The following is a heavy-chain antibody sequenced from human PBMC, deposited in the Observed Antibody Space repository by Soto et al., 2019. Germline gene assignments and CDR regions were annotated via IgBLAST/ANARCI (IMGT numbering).Heavy chain of an antibody. CDR1: GFTFSSYS. V-gene: IGHV3-21*01. D-gene: IGHD2-15*01. J-gene: IGHJ5*02. CDR3: AITEGDSGVSVGWFDP. Sequence: EVQLVESGGGLVKPGGSLRLSCAASGFTFSSYSMNWVRQAPGKGLEWVSSISSSSSYIYYADSVKGRFTISRDNAKNSRYLQMNILRAEDTAGYYCAITEGDSGVSVGWFDPRCPGSLVDVSS. CDR2: ISSSSSYI.